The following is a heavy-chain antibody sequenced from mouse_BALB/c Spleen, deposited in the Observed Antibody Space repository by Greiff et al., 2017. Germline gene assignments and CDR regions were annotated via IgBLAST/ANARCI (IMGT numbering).Heavy chain of an antibody. CDR3: AKGGYGYLYAMDY. J-gene: IGHJ4*01. Sequence: VQLQQSGAELARPGASVKLSCKASGYTFTSYWMQWVKQRPGQGLEWIGAIYPGDGDTRYTQKFKGKATLTADKSSSTAYMQLSSLASEDSAVYYCAKGGYGYLYAMDYWGQGTSVTVSS. CDR1: GYTFTSYW. CDR2: IYPGDGDT. V-gene: IGHV1-87*01. D-gene: IGHD1-2*01.